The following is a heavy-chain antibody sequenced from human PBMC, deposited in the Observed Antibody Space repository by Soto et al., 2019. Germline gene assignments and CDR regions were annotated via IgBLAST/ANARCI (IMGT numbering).Heavy chain of an antibody. CDR3: ATYYGASSAWFDP. CDR1: GGSFSSYA. D-gene: IGHD4-17*01. Sequence: QVQLVQSGAEVKKPGSSVKVSCKASGGSFSSYAVTWVRQAPGQGLEWMGGIIPIYGTASYAQKFQGRVTITANESTNTAHMELSSLRSEDTAIYYCATYYGASSAWFDPWGQVTLVTVSS. CDR2: IIPIYGTA. V-gene: IGHV1-69*01. J-gene: IGHJ5*02.